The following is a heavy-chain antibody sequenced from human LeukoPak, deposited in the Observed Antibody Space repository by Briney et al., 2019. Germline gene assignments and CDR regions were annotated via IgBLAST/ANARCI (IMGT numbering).Heavy chain of an antibody. V-gene: IGHV4-59*10. CDR1: GGSFSGYY. CDR2: IYSSRS. J-gene: IGHJ4*02. D-gene: IGHD1-26*01. Sequence: SETLSLTCAVYGGSFSGYYWSWIRQPAGKGLEWIGRIYSSRSIYNPSLKSRVTMSVDTSKNQFSLKLSSMTAADTAVYYCARAAGRDTTSGLDFDYWGQGILVTVSS. CDR3: ARAAGRDTTSGLDFDY.